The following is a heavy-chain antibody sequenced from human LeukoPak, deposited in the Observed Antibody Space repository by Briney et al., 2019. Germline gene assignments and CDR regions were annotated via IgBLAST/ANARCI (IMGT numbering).Heavy chain of an antibody. V-gene: IGHV3-7*01. Sequence: GGSLRLSCAASGFTFSSYFMNWVRQAPGKGLEWVANIKQDGSERYYVDSVKSRFTISRDNAKNSLYLQMNSLRAEDTAVYYCAREGWEGTVVTDAFDVWGQGTMVTVSS. CDR3: AREGWEGTVVTDAFDV. CDR1: GFTFSSYF. J-gene: IGHJ3*01. D-gene: IGHD4-23*01. CDR2: IKQDGSER.